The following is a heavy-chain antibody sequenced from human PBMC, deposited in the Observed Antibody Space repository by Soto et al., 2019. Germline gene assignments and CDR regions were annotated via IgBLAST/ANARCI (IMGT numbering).Heavy chain of an antibody. CDR3: ARVRGNTAMVTDDY. CDR2: ISYDGSYK. J-gene: IGHJ4*02. Sequence: QVQLVESGGGVVQPGRSLRLSCAASGFSFNTYTMHWVRQAPGNGLEWVAVISYDGSYKNYADSVKGRFTISRDNSKNPLYLQMNSLRPEDTAVYYCARVRGNTAMVTDDYWGQGTPVTVSS. CDR1: GFSFNTYT. D-gene: IGHD5-18*01. V-gene: IGHV3-30*04.